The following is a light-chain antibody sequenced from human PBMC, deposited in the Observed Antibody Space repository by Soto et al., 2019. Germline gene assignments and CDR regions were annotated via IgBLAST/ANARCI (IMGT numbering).Light chain of an antibody. CDR1: SSNIGAGYD. Sequence: QTVVTQPPSVSGAPGQRVTISCTGSSSNIGAGYDVHWYQQLPGTAPKLLINGNNNRPSGVPDRFSGSRSGTSASLAITGLQAEDEADYYCQSYDNRLSGVVFGGGTKLTVL. V-gene: IGLV1-40*01. CDR3: QSYDNRLSGVV. CDR2: GNN. J-gene: IGLJ2*01.